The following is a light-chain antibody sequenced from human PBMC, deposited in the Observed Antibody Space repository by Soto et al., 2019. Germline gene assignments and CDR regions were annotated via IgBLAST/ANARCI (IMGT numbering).Light chain of an antibody. CDR2: DVS. J-gene: IGLJ1*01. CDR1: SSDVGGYNY. Sequence: QSVLTQPASVSGSPGQSITISCTGTSSDVGGYNYVSWYQQHPGEAPKLMIYDVSNRPSGVSNRFSGSKSGNTASLTISGLQAEDEADYYCSSYTSSSTYVFGPGTKVTVL. V-gene: IGLV2-14*01. CDR3: SSYTSSSTYV.